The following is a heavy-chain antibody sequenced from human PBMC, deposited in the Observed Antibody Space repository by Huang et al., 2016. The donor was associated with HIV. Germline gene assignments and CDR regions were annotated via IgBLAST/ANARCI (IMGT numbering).Heavy chain of an antibody. CDR2: IYYSGNT. CDR1: GGSMSSYY. J-gene: IGHJ5*02. D-gene: IGHD6-6*01. Sequence: QVQLQESGPGLVKPSETLSLTCTVSGGSMSSYYWSWIRQPPGKGLEWIGYIYYSGNTNDNPSLKSRVTISVDTSKNQFSLRLSSVTAADTAVYYCASASIAARRWFDPWGQGSLVTVSS. CDR3: ASASIAARRWFDP. V-gene: IGHV4-59*01.